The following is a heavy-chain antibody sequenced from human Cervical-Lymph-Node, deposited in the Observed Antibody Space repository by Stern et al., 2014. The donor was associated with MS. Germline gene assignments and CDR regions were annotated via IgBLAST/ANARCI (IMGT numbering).Heavy chain of an antibody. J-gene: IGHJ6*02. CDR3: ARDHFTTSLDV. D-gene: IGHD2-2*01. CDR1: GGSISSDNYY. Sequence: VQLVESGPGLVKPSQTLSLTCTVSGGSISSDNYYWTWIRQHPGQGLEWIGHIYYSVPTYYNPSLKSRVSITVDTSKNLFSLRLSSVTAADTAVYYCARDHFTTSLDVWGHGTTVTVS. V-gene: IGHV4-31*03. CDR2: IYYSVPT.